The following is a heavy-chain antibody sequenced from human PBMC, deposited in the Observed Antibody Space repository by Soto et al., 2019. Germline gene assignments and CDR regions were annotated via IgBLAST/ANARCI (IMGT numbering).Heavy chain of an antibody. J-gene: IGHJ4*02. CDR1: GGSISSGGYS. Sequence: SETLSLTCAVSGGSISSGGYSWSWIRQPPGKGLEWIGYIYHSGSTYYNPSLKSRVTISVDRSRNQFSLKLSSVTAADTAVYYCASSHAGAHITAAVHWGQGTLVTVSS. V-gene: IGHV4-30-2*01. CDR2: IYHSGST. D-gene: IGHD6-13*01. CDR3: ASSHAGAHITAAVH.